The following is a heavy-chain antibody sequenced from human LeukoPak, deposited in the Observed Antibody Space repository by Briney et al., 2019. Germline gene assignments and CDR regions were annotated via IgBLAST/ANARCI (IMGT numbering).Heavy chain of an antibody. CDR3: ARDSWGSYSHYFDY. Sequence: QSGGSLRLSCAASGLTVSINCMSWVRQAPGKGLEWVSVIYSDGTTYYADSVKGRFTISRDNSKNTLYLQMNSLRAEDTAVYYCARDSWGSYSHYFDYWGQGTLVTVSS. CDR1: GLTVSINC. D-gene: IGHD1-26*01. CDR2: IYSDGTT. V-gene: IGHV3-53*01. J-gene: IGHJ4*02.